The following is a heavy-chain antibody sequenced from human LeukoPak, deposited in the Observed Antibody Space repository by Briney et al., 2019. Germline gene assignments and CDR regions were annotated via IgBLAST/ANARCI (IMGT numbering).Heavy chain of an antibody. CDR2: ISGSGYAT. Sequence: PGGSLRLSCAASGFTFSSYWMSWVRQAPGKGLEWVSAISGSGYATYYTDPVKGRFTISRDNSKKTLHLQMNSLRVEDTAVYYCAKDRHNGDYGTIVDFWGRGTLVTVSS. D-gene: IGHD4-17*01. V-gene: IGHV3-23*01. J-gene: IGHJ4*02. CDR3: AKDRHNGDYGTIVDF. CDR1: GFTFSSYW.